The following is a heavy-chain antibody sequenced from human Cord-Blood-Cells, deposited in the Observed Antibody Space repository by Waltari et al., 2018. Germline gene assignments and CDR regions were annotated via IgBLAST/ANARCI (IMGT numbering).Heavy chain of an antibody. J-gene: IGHJ6*03. Sequence: QVQLVESGGGVVQPGRSLRLSCAASGFTFSSYGMHWVRPAPGKGLEWVAVIWYDGSNKYYADSVKGRFTISRDNSKNTLYLQMNSLRAEDTAMYYCAKVAGSGGSYYYYYYMDVWGKGTTVTVSS. CDR1: GFTFSSYG. CDR3: AKVAGSGGSYYYYYYMDV. D-gene: IGHD1-26*01. CDR2: IWYDGSNK. V-gene: IGHV3-30*18.